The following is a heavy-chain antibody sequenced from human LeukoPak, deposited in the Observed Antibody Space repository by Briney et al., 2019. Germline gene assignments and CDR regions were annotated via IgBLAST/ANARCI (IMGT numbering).Heavy chain of an antibody. CDR1: GFTFRTYA. CDR2: ISDSGDGT. CDR3: AKMGVEKDDSSGYSHDY. J-gene: IGHJ4*02. Sequence: GGSLRLSCAASGFTFRTYAMSWVRQAPGKGLEWVSGISDSGDGTYYAESVKGRFTISRDNSKNTVFLQMNSLRADDTAKYYCAKMGVEKDDSSGYSHDYWGQGTLVTVSS. D-gene: IGHD3-22*01. V-gene: IGHV3-23*01.